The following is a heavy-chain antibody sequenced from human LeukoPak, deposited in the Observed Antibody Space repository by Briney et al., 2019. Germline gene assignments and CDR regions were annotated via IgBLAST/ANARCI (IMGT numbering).Heavy chain of an antibody. CDR1: GFTFSSYG. D-gene: IGHD2-15*01. V-gene: IGHV3-30*03. CDR3: ARDRVVVAATRYYYYGMDV. Sequence: GGSLRLSCAASGFTFSSYGMHWVRQAPGKGLEWVAVISYDGSNKYYADSVKGRFTISRDNSKNTLYLQMNSLRAEDTAVYYCARDRVVVAATRYYYYGMDVWGQGTTVTVSS. CDR2: ISYDGSNK. J-gene: IGHJ6*02.